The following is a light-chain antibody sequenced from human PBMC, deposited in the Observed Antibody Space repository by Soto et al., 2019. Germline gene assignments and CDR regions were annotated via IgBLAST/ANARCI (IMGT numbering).Light chain of an antibody. V-gene: IGLV2-14*01. J-gene: IGLJ3*02. CDR2: EVS. CDR1: SSDVGGYNY. Sequence: QSVLTQPASVSGSPGQSITISCTGTSSDVGGYNYVSWYQQLPGRAPKLMIYEVSNRPSGVSNRFSGSKSGNTASLTISGLQAEDEADYYCSSYTSSSTPWVFGGGTKVTVL. CDR3: SSYTSSSTPWV.